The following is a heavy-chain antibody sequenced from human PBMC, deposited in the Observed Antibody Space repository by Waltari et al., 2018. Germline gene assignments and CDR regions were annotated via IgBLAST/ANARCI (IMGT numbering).Heavy chain of an antibody. CDR3: ARGVAVAGGDY. D-gene: IGHD6-19*01. V-gene: IGHV4-39*01. CDR2: IYYSGRT. Sequence: QLQLQESGPGLVKPSETLSLTCTVSGGSISSSSYYWGWIRQPPGKGLEWIGSIYYSGRTYYNPSLKSRVTISVDTSKNQFSLKLSSVTAADTAVYYCARGVAVAGGDYWGQGTLVTVSS. J-gene: IGHJ4*02. CDR1: GGSISSSSYY.